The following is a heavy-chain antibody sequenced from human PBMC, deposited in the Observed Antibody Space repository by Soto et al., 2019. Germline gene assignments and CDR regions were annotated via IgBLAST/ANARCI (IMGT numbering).Heavy chain of an antibody. CDR2: ITGSGGST. Sequence: EVQLLESGGGLVQPGGSLRLSCAASGFTFSSYAMNWVRQAPGKGLEWVSTITGSGGSTYYADSVKGRFTISRDNSKNTLYLQMNSLRAEDTAVYYCASDVTATADYWGQGTLVTVSS. CDR3: ASDVTATADY. D-gene: IGHD2-21*02. V-gene: IGHV3-23*01. J-gene: IGHJ4*02. CDR1: GFTFSSYA.